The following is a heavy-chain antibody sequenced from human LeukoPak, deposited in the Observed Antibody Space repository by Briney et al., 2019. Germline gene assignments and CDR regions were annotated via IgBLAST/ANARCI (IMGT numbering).Heavy chain of an antibody. J-gene: IGHJ4*02. D-gene: IGHD3-9*01. V-gene: IGHV7-4-1*02. CDR2: INTNTGNP. Sequence: GASVKVSCKTSGYTFSRYGFSWVRQAPGQGLEWMGWINTNTGNPTYAQGFTGRFVFSLDTSVSTAYLQISSLKAEDTAVYYCARNFAYYDILTGYYNCFDYWGQGTLVTVSS. CDR3: ARNFAYYDILTGYYNCFDY. CDR1: GYTFSRYG.